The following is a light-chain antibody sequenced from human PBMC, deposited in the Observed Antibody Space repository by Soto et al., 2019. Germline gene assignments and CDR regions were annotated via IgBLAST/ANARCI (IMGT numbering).Light chain of an antibody. CDR1: SSDVGGYNY. Sequence: QSALTQPASVSGSPGQSITISCTGTSSDVGGYNYVSWYQQHPGKAPKLMIYEVSNRPSGVSNRFSGSKSGNTASLTISGLQAEDEADYYCSSYTSSSNLDVVFGGGTKLNVL. CDR2: EVS. V-gene: IGLV2-14*01. CDR3: SSYTSSSNLDVV. J-gene: IGLJ2*01.